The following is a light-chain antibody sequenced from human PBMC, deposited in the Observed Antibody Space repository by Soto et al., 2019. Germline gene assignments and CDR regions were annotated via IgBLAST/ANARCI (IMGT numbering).Light chain of an antibody. J-gene: IGKJ2*01. CDR1: QSVSSN. Sequence: ETVMTQSPATLSVSPGERATLSCRASQSVSSNLAWYQQKPGQAPRLLIYGASTRATGIPARFSGSGSGTEFTLTISSLQSEDFAVYYCQQYGSSPYTFGQGTKLQIK. CDR2: GAS. CDR3: QQYGSSPYT. V-gene: IGKV3-15*01.